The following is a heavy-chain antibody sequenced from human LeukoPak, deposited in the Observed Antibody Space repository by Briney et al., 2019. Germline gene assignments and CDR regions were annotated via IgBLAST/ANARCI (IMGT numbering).Heavy chain of an antibody. J-gene: IGHJ4*02. D-gene: IGHD4-17*01. CDR2: IKSKSDGGTT. V-gene: IGHV3-15*01. Sequence: PGGSLRLSCAASGFTFSLYSMNWVRQAPGKGLEWVGRIKSKSDGGTTDNAAPVKGRFTISKDDSKNTLYLQMNSLKTEDTGIYYCTTGTLTSDYWGQGTLVTVSS. CDR1: GFTFSLYS. CDR3: TTGTLTSDY.